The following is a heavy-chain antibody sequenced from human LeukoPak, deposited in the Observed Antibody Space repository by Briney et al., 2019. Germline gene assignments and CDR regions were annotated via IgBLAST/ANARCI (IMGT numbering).Heavy chain of an antibody. D-gene: IGHD3-10*01. V-gene: IGHV1-69*13. Sequence: SVKVSCKASGGTFTSYAISWVRQAPGQGLEWMGGIIPIFGTANYAQKFQGRVTITADESTSTAYMELSSLRSEDTAVYYCARSHGSGSYNNWFDPWGQGTLVTVSS. CDR2: IIPIFGTA. CDR1: GGTFTSYA. J-gene: IGHJ5*02. CDR3: ARSHGSGSYNNWFDP.